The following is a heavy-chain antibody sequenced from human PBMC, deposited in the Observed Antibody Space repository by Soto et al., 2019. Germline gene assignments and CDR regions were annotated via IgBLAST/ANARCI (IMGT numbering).Heavy chain of an antibody. CDR3: AREYNWNDY. J-gene: IGHJ4*02. Sequence: PGGSLRLSCAASGFTFSTSTMNWVRQAPGKGLEWVSSISSGSTYIYYADSVKGRFTVSRDNAKNSLYLQMNSLRAEDTAVYYCAREYNWNDYWGQGTLVTVSS. CDR2: ISSGSTYI. V-gene: IGHV3-21*01. D-gene: IGHD1-20*01. CDR1: GFTFSTST.